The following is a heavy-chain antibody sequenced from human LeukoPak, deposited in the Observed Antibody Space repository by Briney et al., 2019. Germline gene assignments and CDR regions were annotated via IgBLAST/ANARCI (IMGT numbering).Heavy chain of an antibody. CDR3: ARGRDLGYCSSTSCSDAFDI. CDR1: GGSFSGYY. D-gene: IGHD2-2*01. CDR2: INHSGST. Sequence: SETLSLTCAVYGGSFSGYYWSWIRQPPGKGLEWIGEINHSGSTNYNPSLKSRVTISVDTSKNQFSLKLSSVTAADTAVYYCARGRDLGYCSSTSCSDAFDIWGQGTMVTVSS. J-gene: IGHJ3*02. V-gene: IGHV4-34*01.